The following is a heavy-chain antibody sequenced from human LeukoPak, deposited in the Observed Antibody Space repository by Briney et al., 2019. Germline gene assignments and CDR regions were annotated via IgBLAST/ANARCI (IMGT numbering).Heavy chain of an antibody. D-gene: IGHD3-10*01. V-gene: IGHV3-30*03. CDR1: GFTFNNSG. CDR3: ATDYSGSRNYHLLVRYYFDS. Sequence: PGRSLRLSCAASGFTFNNSGMHWVRQAPGKGLEWVAVISYDGTKKYYADSVKGRFTISRDESKNTLFLQMSSLRREDTAVYYCATDYSGSRNYHLLVRYYFDSWGQGTLVAV. J-gene: IGHJ4*02. CDR2: ISYDGTKK.